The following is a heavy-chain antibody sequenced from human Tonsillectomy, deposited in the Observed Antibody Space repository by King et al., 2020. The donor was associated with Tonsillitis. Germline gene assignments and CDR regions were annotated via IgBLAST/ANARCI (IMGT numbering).Heavy chain of an antibody. J-gene: IGHJ3*02. CDR3: ATVGNWGLFGFDI. CDR1: GFTFSSYA. V-gene: IGHV3-23*04. Sequence: VQLVESGGGLVQPGGSLRLSCAASGFTFSSYAMNWVRQAPGKGLEWVSRISGSGGSKYYADTVKGRFTISRANSKNTVYLQMNSLRAEDTAVYYCATVGNWGLFGFDIWGQGPMVTVSS. CDR2: ISGSGGSK. D-gene: IGHD7-27*01.